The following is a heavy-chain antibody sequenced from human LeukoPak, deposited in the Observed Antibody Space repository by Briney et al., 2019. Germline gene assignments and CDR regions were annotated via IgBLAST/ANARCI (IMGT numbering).Heavy chain of an antibody. D-gene: IGHD2-2*01. J-gene: IGHJ3*02. CDR2: ISGSGGST. CDR1: GFTFSSYA. Sequence: GGSLRLSCAASGFTFSSYAMSWVRQAPGKGLEWVSAISGSGGSTYYADSVKGRFTISRDNSQNTLYLQMNSLRAEDTAVYYCAKDSQNIVVVPAAVVSAFDIWGQGTMVTVSS. CDR3: AKDSQNIVVVPAAVVSAFDI. V-gene: IGHV3-23*01.